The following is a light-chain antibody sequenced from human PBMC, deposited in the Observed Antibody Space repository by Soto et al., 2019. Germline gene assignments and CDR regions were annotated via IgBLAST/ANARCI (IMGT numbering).Light chain of an antibody. CDR1: QSVSSSY. CDR2: GAS. J-gene: IGKJ2*01. V-gene: IGKV3-20*01. CDR3: QQYGSSRNT. Sequence: EIVLTQSPGTLSLSPGERATLSCRANQSVSSSYLAWYQQKPGQHPRLLIYGASSRATGIPDRFSGSGSGTDFTLTISRLEHDDFAAYYCQQYGSSRNTCGQGTQLEIK.